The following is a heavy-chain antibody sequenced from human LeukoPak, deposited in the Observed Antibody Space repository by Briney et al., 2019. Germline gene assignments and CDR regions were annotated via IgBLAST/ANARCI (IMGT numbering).Heavy chain of an antibody. CDR2: ISDDGSST. V-gene: IGHV3-74*01. Sequence: SSETLSLTCTVSGGSISSYYWSWIRQPPGKGLVWVSRISDDGSSTTYADSVRGRFTISRDNAKNTLYLQMNSLRVEDTAMYYCVRDLYSDYNWFDPWGQGTLVTVSS. CDR1: GGSISSYY. J-gene: IGHJ5*02. CDR3: VRDLYSDYNWFDP. D-gene: IGHD4-11*01.